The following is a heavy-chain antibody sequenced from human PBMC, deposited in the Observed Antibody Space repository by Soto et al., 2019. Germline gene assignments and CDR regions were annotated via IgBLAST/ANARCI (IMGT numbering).Heavy chain of an antibody. CDR1: GGSISSYY. V-gene: IGHV4-59*01. CDR3: ARGPAVAGAGWWFDP. CDR2: IYYSGST. J-gene: IGHJ5*02. D-gene: IGHD6-19*01. Sequence: SETLSLTCTVSGGSISSYYWSWIRQPPGKGLEWIGYIYYSGSTNYNHSLKSRVTISIDTSKSHFSLKLSSLTAADTAVYYCARGPAVAGAGWWFDPWGQGTLVTVSS.